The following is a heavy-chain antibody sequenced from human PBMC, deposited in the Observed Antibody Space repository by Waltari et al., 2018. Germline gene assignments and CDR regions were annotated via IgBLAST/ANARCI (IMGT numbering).Heavy chain of an antibody. CDR2: SIPIFCTA. D-gene: IGHD3-22*01. V-gene: IGHV1-69*01. Sequence: QVQLVQSGAEVKNPGSSVKVSCKASGGTFSSYAISWVRQAPGQGLEWMGGSIPIFCTANYAQKFQGRVTITADESTSTAYMELSSLRSEDTAVYYCARGEADYDSSGYNFAYWGQGTLVTVSS. CDR1: GGTFSSYA. CDR3: ARGEADYDSSGYNFAY. J-gene: IGHJ4*02.